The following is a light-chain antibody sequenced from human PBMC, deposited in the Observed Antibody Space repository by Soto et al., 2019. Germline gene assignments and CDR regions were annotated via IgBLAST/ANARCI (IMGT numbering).Light chain of an antibody. V-gene: IGKV1-8*01. CDR3: QQYYSTPYT. CDR1: QGISSY. J-gene: IGKJ2*01. Sequence: AIRVTQSPSSFSASTGDRVTITCRASQGISSYLAWYQQKPGKAPKLLIYAASTLQSGVPSRFSGSGSGTDFTLTISCLQSEDFATYYCQQYYSTPYTFGQGTKVDIK. CDR2: AAS.